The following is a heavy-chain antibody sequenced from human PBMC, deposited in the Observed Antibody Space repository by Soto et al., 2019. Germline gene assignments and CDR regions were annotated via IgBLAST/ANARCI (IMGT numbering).Heavy chain of an antibody. V-gene: IGHV3-23*01. CDR3: AKAATVVTLYYFDY. Sequence: PGGSLRLSCAASGFTFNNYGMSWVRQAPGKGLEWVSAITDSGGSTYYADSVEGRFTISRDNSKNTVYLQMNSLRAEDTAVYYCAKAATVVTLYYFDYWGQGTLVTVSS. D-gene: IGHD4-17*01. CDR2: ITDSGGST. CDR1: GFTFNNYG. J-gene: IGHJ4*02.